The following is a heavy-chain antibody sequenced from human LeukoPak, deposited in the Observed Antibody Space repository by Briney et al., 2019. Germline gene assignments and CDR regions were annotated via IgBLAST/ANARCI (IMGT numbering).Heavy chain of an antibody. CDR2: IGSSLTYI. J-gene: IGHJ4*02. D-gene: IGHD2-2*01. Sequence: GGSLRLSCAASGFTFSSYTMSWVRQAPGKGLEWLSSIGSSLTYIYYADSVKGRFTISRDNAKNSLYLQMNSLRPDDTAVYYCARDGRYCSSPSCYFDYWGQGSLVTVSS. CDR1: GFTFSSYT. CDR3: ARDGRYCSSPSCYFDY. V-gene: IGHV3-21*01.